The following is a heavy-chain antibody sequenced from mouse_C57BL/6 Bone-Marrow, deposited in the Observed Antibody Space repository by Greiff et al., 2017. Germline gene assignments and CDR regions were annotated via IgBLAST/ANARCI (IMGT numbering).Heavy chain of an antibody. CDR2: IDPSDSYT. D-gene: IGHD1-1*01. Sequence: QVQLQQPGAELVRPGTSVKLSCKASGYTFTSYWMHWVKQRPGQGLEWIGVIDPSDSYTNYNQKFKGKATLTVDTSSSTAYMQLSSLTSEDSAVYYCAGSVFDYGGQGTTLTVSS. J-gene: IGHJ2*01. CDR3: AGSVFDY. CDR1: GYTFTSYW. V-gene: IGHV1-59*01.